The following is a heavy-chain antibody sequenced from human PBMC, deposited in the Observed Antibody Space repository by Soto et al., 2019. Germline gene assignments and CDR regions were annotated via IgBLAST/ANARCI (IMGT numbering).Heavy chain of an antibody. Sequence: GGSTRLCCTASGFTFSSYSMNWVRQAPGKGLEWVSYITSSSSPIYYADSVKGRFTISRDNAKNSLSLQMNNLRTEDTAFYYCAGSSSGWASFFDYWRQGTLVTVS. CDR3: AGSSSGWASFFDY. J-gene: IGHJ4*02. CDR1: GFTFSSYS. V-gene: IGHV3-48*01. D-gene: IGHD6-19*01. CDR2: ITSSSSPI.